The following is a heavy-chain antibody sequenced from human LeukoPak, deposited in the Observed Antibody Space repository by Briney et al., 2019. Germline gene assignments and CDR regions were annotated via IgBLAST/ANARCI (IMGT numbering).Heavy chain of an antibody. D-gene: IGHD3-3*01. J-gene: IGHJ3*02. CDR3: ARGGPYYDFWSGYDTFDI. CDR2: INHSGST. Sequence: SETLSLTCTVSGGSISSTTYYWGWIRQPPGKGLEWIGEINHSGSTNYNPSLKSRVTISVDTSKNQFSLKLSSVTAADTAVYYCARGGPYYDFWSGYDTFDIWGQGTMVTVSS. CDR1: GGSISSTTYY. V-gene: IGHV4-39*07.